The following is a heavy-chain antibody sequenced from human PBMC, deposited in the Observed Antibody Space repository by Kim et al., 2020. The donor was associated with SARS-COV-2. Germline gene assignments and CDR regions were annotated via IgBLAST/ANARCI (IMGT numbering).Heavy chain of an antibody. Sequence: VKGRFTISRDNSKNTLYLQMNSLRAEDTAVYYCARDCAYYDSSGDRYFDLWGRGTLVTVSS. V-gene: IGHV3-30*01. J-gene: IGHJ2*01. D-gene: IGHD3-22*01. CDR3: ARDCAYYDSSGDRYFDL.